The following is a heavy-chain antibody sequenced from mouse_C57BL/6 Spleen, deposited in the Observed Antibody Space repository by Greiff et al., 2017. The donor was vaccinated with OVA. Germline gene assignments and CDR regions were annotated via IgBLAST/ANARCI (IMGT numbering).Heavy chain of an antibody. CDR1: GFSFNTYA. J-gene: IGHJ4*01. CDR3: VRRFYYP. Sequence: EVKLMESGGGLVQPKGSLKLSCAASGFSFNTYAMNWVRQAPGKGLEWVARIRSKSNNYATYYADSVKDRFTISRDDSESMLYLQMNNLKTEDTAMYYCVRRFYYPWGQGTSVTVSS. CDR2: IRSKSNNYAT. D-gene: IGHD2-1*01. V-gene: IGHV10-1*01.